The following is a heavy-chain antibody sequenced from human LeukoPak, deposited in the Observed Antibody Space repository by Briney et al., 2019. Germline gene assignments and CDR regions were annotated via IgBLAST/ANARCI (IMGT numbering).Heavy chain of an antibody. J-gene: IGHJ5*02. CDR2: ISAYNGNT. V-gene: IGHV1-18*01. CDR3: ARGRVLWFGGFHPANWFDP. CDR1: GYTFTSYG. D-gene: IGHD3-10*01. Sequence: EASVKVSCKASGYTFTSYGISWVRQAPGQGLEWMGWISAYNGNTNYAQKLQGRVTMTTDTSTSTAYMELRSLRSDDTAVYYCARGRVLWFGGFHPANWFDPRGQGTLVTVSS.